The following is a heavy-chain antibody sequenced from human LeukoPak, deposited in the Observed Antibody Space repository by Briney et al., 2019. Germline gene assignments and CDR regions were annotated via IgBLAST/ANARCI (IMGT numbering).Heavy chain of an antibody. V-gene: IGHV3-21*01. CDR2: ISSSSSYL. Sequence: GGSLRLSCAASGFTFSSYSMNWVRQAPGKGLEWVSSISSSSSYLYYADSVKGRFTISRDNAKNSLYLQMNSLRAEDTAVYYCARVSTEELDYWGQGTLVTVSS. CDR3: ARVSTEELDY. D-gene: IGHD1-1*01. CDR1: GFTFSSYS. J-gene: IGHJ4*02.